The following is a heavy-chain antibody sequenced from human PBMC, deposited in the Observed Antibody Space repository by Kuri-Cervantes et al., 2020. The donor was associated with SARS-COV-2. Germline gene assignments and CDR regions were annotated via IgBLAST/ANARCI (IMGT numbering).Heavy chain of an antibody. J-gene: IGHJ4*02. CDR1: GYTFINYD. CDR2: MNPNSGVT. D-gene: IGHD3-9*01. V-gene: IGHV1-8*01. CDR3: ARYLDWERGIGD. Sequence: ASVKVSCKASGYTFINYDINWVRQATGQGLEWMGWMNPNSGVTGYAQKFQDRVTMTRSTSMTTAYMELSSLTSEDTAVYYCARYLDWERGIGDWGQGTQVTVSS.